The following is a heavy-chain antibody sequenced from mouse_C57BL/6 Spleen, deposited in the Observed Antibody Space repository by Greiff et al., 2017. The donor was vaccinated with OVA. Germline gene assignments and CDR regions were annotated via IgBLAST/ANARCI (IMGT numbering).Heavy chain of an antibody. CDR1: GYTFTSYW. J-gene: IGHJ3*01. D-gene: IGHD2-3*01. Sequence: QVQLQQPGAELVMPGASVKLSCKASGYTFTSYWMHWVKQRPGQGLEWIGEIDPSDSYTNYNQKFKGKSTLTVDKSSSTAYMQLSSLTSEDSAVYYCARYYDGASWFAYWGQGTLVTVSA. V-gene: IGHV1-69*01. CDR2: IDPSDSYT. CDR3: ARYYDGASWFAY.